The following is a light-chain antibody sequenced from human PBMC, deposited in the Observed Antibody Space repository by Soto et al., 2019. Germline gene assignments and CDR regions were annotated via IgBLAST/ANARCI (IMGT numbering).Light chain of an antibody. CDR3: QQYSSLSRT. CDR1: QTISSW. Sequence: DIQMTQSPSTLSASVGDRVTITCRASQTISSWLAWYKQTPGKAPELLIYDASTLESGVPSRFSGSGSGTEFSLTISSLQPDDFATFYCQQYSSLSRTFGQGTKV. V-gene: IGKV1-5*01. J-gene: IGKJ1*01. CDR2: DAS.